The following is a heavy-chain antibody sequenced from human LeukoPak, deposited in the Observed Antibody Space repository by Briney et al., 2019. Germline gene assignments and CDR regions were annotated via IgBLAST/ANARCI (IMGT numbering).Heavy chain of an antibody. D-gene: IGHD3-10*01. J-gene: IGHJ6*03. V-gene: IGHV3-23*01. CDR2: ISGSGGST. CDR3: AKLPGLDYYYYMDV. CDR1: GFTFSSYA. Sequence: GGSLRLSCAASGFTFSSYAMSWVRQAPGKGLEWVSAISGSGGSTYYADSVKGRFTISRDNSKNTLYLQMNSLRAEDTAVYYCAKLPGLDYYYYMDVWGKGPTVTVSS.